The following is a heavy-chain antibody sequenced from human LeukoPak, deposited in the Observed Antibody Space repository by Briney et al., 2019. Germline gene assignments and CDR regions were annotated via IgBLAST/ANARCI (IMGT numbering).Heavy chain of an antibody. CDR3: ARGAVVGATFELWYFDL. CDR1: GGSISSYY. CDR2: IYYSGST. V-gene: IGHV4-59*01. J-gene: IGHJ2*01. Sequence: SETLSFTCTVSGGSISSYYWSWIRQPPGKGLEWIGYIYYSGSTNYNPSLKSRVTISVDTSKNQFSLKLSSVTAADTAVYYCARGAVVGATFELWYFDLWGRGTLVTVSS. D-gene: IGHD1-26*01.